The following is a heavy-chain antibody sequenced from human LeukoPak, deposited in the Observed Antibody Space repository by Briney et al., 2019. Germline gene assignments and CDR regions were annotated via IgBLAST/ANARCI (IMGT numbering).Heavy chain of an antibody. Sequence: SQTLSLTCTVSGGSISSGDYYRSWIRQPPGKGLEWIGYIYYSGSTYYNPSLKSRVTISVDTSKNQFSLKLSSVTAADTAVYYCASGYCSGGSCYSGEIFDYWGQGTLVTVSS. D-gene: IGHD2-15*01. CDR3: ASGYCSGGSCYSGEIFDY. J-gene: IGHJ4*02. V-gene: IGHV4-30-4*01. CDR1: GGSISSGDYY. CDR2: IYYSGST.